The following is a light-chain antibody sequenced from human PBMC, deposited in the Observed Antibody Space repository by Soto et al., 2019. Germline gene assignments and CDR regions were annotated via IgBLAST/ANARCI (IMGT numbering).Light chain of an antibody. Sequence: EIVLTQSPGTLSLSPWQRATLSCRASQRLSASDIAWYQQKPGQAPRLLIYDASNRATGIPARFSGSGSGTDFTLTISSLEPEDFAVYYCQQRSNWPITFGQGTRLEIK. CDR2: DAS. J-gene: IGKJ5*01. V-gene: IGKV3-11*01. CDR3: QQRSNWPIT. CDR1: QRLSASD.